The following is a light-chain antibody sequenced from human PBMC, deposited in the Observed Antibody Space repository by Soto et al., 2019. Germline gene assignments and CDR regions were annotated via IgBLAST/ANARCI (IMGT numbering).Light chain of an antibody. CDR3: QHYNNWPFT. CDR2: GAS. Sequence: EIVMTQSPATLSVSPGERATLSCRASQSVSSNLAWYQQKPGQAPSLLISGASARATGVPARFSGSGSGTEFTLTISSLQSEDFAEYYCQHYNNWPFTFGQGNKLEI. CDR1: QSVSSN. J-gene: IGKJ2*01. V-gene: IGKV3-15*01.